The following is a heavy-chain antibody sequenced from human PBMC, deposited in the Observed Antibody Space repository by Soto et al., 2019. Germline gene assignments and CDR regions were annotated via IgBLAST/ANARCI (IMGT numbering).Heavy chain of an antibody. V-gene: IGHV4-59*01. Sequence: SETLSLTCTVSGGSISSYYWGWIRQPPGKGLEWIGYIYYSGSTNYNPSLKSRVTISVDTSKNQFSLKLSSVTAADTAVYYCARAIGGLGPYFDYWGQGTLVTVSS. D-gene: IGHD3-16*01. CDR3: ARAIGGLGPYFDY. CDR1: GGSISSYY. CDR2: IYYSGST. J-gene: IGHJ4*02.